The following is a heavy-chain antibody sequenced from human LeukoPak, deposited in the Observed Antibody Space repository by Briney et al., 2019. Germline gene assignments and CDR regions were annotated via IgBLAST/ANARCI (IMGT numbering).Heavy chain of an antibody. CDR1: GGSFSGYY. CDR3: ARGQGTAMVADY. V-gene: IGHV4-34*01. Sequence: KPSETLSLTCAVYGGSFSGYYWSWIRQPPGKGLEWIGEINHSGSTNYNPSLKSRVTISVDTSKNQFSLKLSSVTAADTAVYYCARGQGTAMVADYWGQGTLVTVSS. CDR2: INHSGST. J-gene: IGHJ4*02. D-gene: IGHD5-18*01.